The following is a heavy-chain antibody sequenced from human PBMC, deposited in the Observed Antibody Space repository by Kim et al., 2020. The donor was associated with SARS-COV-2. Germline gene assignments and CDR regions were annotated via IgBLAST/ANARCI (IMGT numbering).Heavy chain of an antibody. D-gene: IGHD5-12*01. J-gene: IGHJ4*02. V-gene: IGHV3-33*01. CDR1: GFIFSSYG. CDR3: ARVAYSGYDLDY. Sequence: GGSLRLSCTASGFIFSSYGMHWVRQAPGKGLEYVALIWYDGSNKYYADSVKGRFTISRDNSKNTLYLEMNSLRAEDTAVYYCARVAYSGYDLDYWGQGSLVTVSS. CDR2: IWYDGSNK.